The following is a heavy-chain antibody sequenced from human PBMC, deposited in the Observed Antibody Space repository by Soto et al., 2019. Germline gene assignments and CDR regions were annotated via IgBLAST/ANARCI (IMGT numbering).Heavy chain of an antibody. J-gene: IGHJ6*02. CDR2: ISAYNGNT. V-gene: IGHV1-18*01. CDR3: ARDPPLRYSGYGMDV. D-gene: IGHD5-12*01. CDR1: GDTFTSYG. Sequence: GASVKVSCKACGDTFTSYGISWVRQAPGQGLEWMGWISAYNGNTNYAQKLQGRVTMTTDTSTSTAYMELRSLRSDDTAVYYCARDPPLRYSGYGMDVWGQGTTVTVSS.